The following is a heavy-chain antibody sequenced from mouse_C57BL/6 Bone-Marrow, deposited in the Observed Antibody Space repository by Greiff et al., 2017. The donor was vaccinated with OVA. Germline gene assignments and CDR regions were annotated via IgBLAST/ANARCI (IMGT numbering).Heavy chain of an antibody. CDR1: GYTFTDYY. CDR2: IYPGSGNT. V-gene: IGHV1-76*01. Sequence: LQESGAELVRPGASVKLSCKASGYTFTDYYINWVKQRPGQGLEWIARIYPGSGNTYYNEKFKGKATLTAEKSSSTAYMQLSSLTSEDSAVYFCARNLYYFDYWGQGTTLTVSS. J-gene: IGHJ2*01. CDR3: ARNLYYFDY.